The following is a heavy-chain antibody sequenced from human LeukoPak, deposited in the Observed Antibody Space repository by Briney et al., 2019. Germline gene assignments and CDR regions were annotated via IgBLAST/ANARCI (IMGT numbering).Heavy chain of an antibody. Sequence: GGSLRLSCAASGFTFSSYAMSWVRQAPGKGLEWVSAISGSGRSTYYADSVKGRFTISRDNSKNTLYLQMNSLRAEDTAVYYCAKSKAAAGRLNWFDPWGQGTLVTVSS. CDR2: ISGSGRST. CDR1: GFTFSSYA. CDR3: AKSKAAAGRLNWFDP. J-gene: IGHJ5*02. D-gene: IGHD6-13*01. V-gene: IGHV3-23*01.